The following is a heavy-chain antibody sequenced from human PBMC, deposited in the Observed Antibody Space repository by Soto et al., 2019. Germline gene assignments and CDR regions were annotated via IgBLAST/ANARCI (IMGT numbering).Heavy chain of an antibody. D-gene: IGHD6-13*01. CDR2: IYPGDYET. J-gene: IGHJ4*02. V-gene: IGHV5-51*01. Sequence: PGGSLQISCQCSGYTFSNFWIAWVRQLPGKGLEWMGIIYPGDYETRYSPSFHGKVTISADRSIGNAYLQWSSLEASDSAFYFCARSPRSSPYFDYWGQGALVTVSS. CDR1: GYTFSNFW. CDR3: ARSPRSSPYFDY.